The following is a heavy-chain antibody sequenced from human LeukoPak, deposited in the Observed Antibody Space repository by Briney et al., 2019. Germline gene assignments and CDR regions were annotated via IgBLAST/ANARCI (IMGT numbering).Heavy chain of an antibody. D-gene: IGHD2-15*01. CDR2: IYNTGTT. J-gene: IGHJ4*02. CDR1: RGITRYY. V-gene: IGHV4-59*01. Sequence: ASETLSLTCTVSRGITRYYWFWIRQSPGKGLEGVGYIYNTGTTNYNPSLKSRATMSVDTSKSQFSLKLSSVTAADTAIYYCAGGGYCGVSSCFAPLLDWWGQGSPVTVSS. CDR3: AGGGYCGVSSCFAPLLDW.